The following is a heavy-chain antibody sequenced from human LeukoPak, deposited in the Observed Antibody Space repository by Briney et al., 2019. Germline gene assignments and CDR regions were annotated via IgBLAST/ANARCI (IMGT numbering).Heavy chain of an antibody. CDR3: AKGAFGGVIVTFDY. J-gene: IGHJ4*02. D-gene: IGHD3-16*02. V-gene: IGHV3-23*01. CDR2: ISGSGGST. CDR1: GFTFSSYA. Sequence: GSLRLSCAASGFTFSSYAMAWVRQAPGKGLEWVSAISGSGGSTYYADSVKGRFTISRDKTTNTLYMQMNSLRAEDTDVYYCAKGAFGGVIVTFDYWGQGTLVTVSS.